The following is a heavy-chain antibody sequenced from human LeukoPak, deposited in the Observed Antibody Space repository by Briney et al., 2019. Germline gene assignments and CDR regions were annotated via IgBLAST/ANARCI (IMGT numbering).Heavy chain of an antibody. J-gene: IGHJ6*03. CDR3: TRYVDIVATYGYYMDV. D-gene: IGHD5-12*01. CDR1: GFTFSGSA. Sequence: GGSLRLSCAASGFTFSGSAMHWVRQASGKGLEWVGRIRSKANSYATAYAASVKGRFTISRDDSKNTAYLQMNSLKTEDTAVYYCTRYVDIVATYGYYMDVWGKGTTVTVSS. CDR2: IRSKANSYAT. V-gene: IGHV3-73*01.